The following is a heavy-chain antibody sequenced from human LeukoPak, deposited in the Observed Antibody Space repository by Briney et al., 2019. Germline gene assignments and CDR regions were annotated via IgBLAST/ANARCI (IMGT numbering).Heavy chain of an antibody. CDR3: AREVYYYDSSGYYWGDYGMDV. CDR2: INTNTGNP. CDR1: GGTFSSYA. Sequence: ASVKVSCKASGGTFSSYAISWVRQAPGQGLEWMGWINTNTGNPTYAQGFTGRFVFSLDTSVSTAYLQISSLKAEDTAVYYCAREVYYYDSSGYYWGDYGMDVWGQGTTVTVSS. D-gene: IGHD3-22*01. J-gene: IGHJ6*02. V-gene: IGHV7-4-1*02.